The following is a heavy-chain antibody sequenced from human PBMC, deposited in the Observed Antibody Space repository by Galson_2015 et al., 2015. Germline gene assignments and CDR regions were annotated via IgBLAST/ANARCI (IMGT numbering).Heavy chain of an antibody. Sequence: SLRLSCAASGFTFSSYAMSWVRQAPGKGLEWVSAISGSGGSTYYTDSVKGRFTISRENSKNTLYLQMNSLRAEDTAVYYCAKKYSSGWYWYFDLWGRGTLVTVSS. V-gene: IGHV3-23*01. D-gene: IGHD6-19*01. CDR3: AKKYSSGWYWYFDL. CDR1: GFTFSSYA. CDR2: ISGSGGST. J-gene: IGHJ2*01.